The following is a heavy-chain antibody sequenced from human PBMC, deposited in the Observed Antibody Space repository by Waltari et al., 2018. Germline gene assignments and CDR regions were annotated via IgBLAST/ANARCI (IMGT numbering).Heavy chain of an antibody. J-gene: IGHJ6*02. D-gene: IGHD1-1*01. CDR1: GFTFSSYW. CDR2: ISSDASDT. V-gene: IGHV3-74*03. CDR3: ARVARRTYRSPVPGRHYYYGMDV. Sequence: EEQLVESGGGLVQPGDSLRLSCAASGFTFSSYWVNWVRQAPGQGPLWVSRISSDASDTTYADSVKGRFTISRDNAKNTLYLQMNRLRAEDTAVYYCARVARRTYRSPVPGRHYYYGMDVWGQGTTVTVSS.